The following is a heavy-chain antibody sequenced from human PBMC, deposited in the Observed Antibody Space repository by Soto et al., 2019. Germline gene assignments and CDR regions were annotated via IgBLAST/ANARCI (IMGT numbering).Heavy chain of an antibody. CDR3: ARDSPIGSTFSGYDAIDY. V-gene: IGHV1-69*08. CDR2: IISLLTTS. D-gene: IGHD5-12*01. Sequence: QVQLEQSGAEVKKPGSSVRVSCKASGGPFSNDIITWVRQAPGQGLEWMGRIISLLTTSTYAQKFQGRLTITADRSTGTAYMDLKNLTSADTAVYYCARDSPIGSTFSGYDAIDYWGQGTRITVSS. CDR1: GGPFSNDI. J-gene: IGHJ4*02.